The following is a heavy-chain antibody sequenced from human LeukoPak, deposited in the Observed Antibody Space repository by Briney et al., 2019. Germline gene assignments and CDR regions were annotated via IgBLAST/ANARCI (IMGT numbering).Heavy chain of an antibody. Sequence: GGSLRLSCAASGFTFSSYGMHWVRQAPGKGLEWVAFIRYDGSNKYYADSVKGRFTISRDNSKNTLYLQMNSLRAEDTSVYYCAKDPARFGTALGYWGQGTLVTVSS. J-gene: IGHJ4*02. CDR1: GFTFSSYG. CDR2: IRYDGSNK. D-gene: IGHD5-18*01. CDR3: AKDPARFGTALGY. V-gene: IGHV3-30*02.